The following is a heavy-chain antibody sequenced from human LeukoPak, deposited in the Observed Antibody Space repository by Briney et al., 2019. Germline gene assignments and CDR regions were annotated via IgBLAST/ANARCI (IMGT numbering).Heavy chain of an antibody. CDR3: AEDLGYGYDHFDY. CDR2: ISGSGGST. D-gene: IGHD5-18*01. V-gene: IGHV3-23*01. Sequence: TGGSLRLSCAASGFTFSSYAMSWVRQAPGKGLEWVSAISGSGGSTYYADSVKGRFTISRDNSKNTLYLQMNSLRAEDTAVYYCAEDLGYGYDHFDYWGQGTLVTVSS. J-gene: IGHJ4*02. CDR1: GFTFSSYA.